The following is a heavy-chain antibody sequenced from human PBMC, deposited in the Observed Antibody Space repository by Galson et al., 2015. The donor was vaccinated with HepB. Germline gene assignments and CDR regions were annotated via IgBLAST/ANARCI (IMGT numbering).Heavy chain of an antibody. J-gene: IGHJ4*02. CDR3: ARHASLAAPPSI. CDR2: IYPHDSDT. D-gene: IGHD6-6*01. Sequence: QSGAEVKKPGESPKISCKGSGYGFTSYWIGWVRQMPGKGLVWMGIIYPHDSDTRFSPSFQGQVTISADKSISTAYLQWSSLKASDTAMYYCARHASLAAPPSIWGQGTLVTVSS. V-gene: IGHV5-51*01. CDR1: GYGFTSYW.